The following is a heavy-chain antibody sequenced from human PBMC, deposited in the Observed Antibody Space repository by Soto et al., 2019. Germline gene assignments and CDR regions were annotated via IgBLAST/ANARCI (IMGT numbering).Heavy chain of an antibody. Sequence: TLSLTCTVSGGSISSGGYYWSWIRQHPGKGLEWIGYIYYSGSTYYNPSLKSRVTISVDTSKNQFSLKLSSVTAADTAVYYCAGAMGGLGADAFDIWGQGTMVTVSS. D-gene: IGHD1-26*01. CDR1: GGSISSGGYY. J-gene: IGHJ3*02. V-gene: IGHV4-31*03. CDR3: AGAMGGLGADAFDI. CDR2: IYYSGST.